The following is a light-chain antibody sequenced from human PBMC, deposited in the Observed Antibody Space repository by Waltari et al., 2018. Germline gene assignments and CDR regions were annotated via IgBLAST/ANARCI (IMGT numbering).Light chain of an antibody. V-gene: IGKV3-20*01. CDR3: QNHEKLPAT. CDR2: HAS. CDR1: QSVSGF. Sequence: EIVLTHSPGTLSLSPGERATLACRASQSVSGFLAWYQQKPGQAPRLLIYHASNRATGIPDRFSGSGSGTDFSLTISRLEPEDFAVYYCQNHEKLPATFGQGTKVEI. J-gene: IGKJ1*01.